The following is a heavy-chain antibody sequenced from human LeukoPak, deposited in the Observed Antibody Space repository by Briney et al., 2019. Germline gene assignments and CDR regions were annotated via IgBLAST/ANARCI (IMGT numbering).Heavy chain of an antibody. CDR3: ARDSEYFDWSAFDY. V-gene: IGHV3-7*01. Sequence: GGSLRLSCAASGFTFSSYWMSWVRQAPGKGLEWVANIKQDGSKTYYVDSVKGRFTISRDNAENSLYLQMNSLRAEDTAVYYCARDSEYFDWSAFDYWGQGTLVTVPS. D-gene: IGHD3-9*01. CDR2: IKQDGSKT. CDR1: GFTFSSYW. J-gene: IGHJ4*02.